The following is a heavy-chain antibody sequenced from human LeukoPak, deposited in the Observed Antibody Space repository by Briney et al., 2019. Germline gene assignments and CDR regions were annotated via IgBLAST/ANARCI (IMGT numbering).Heavy chain of an antibody. J-gene: IGHJ4*02. V-gene: IGHV3-21*01. D-gene: IGHD4-17*01. CDR2: IIGSGSYI. Sequence: GGSLRLSCAASGFTFTSYSMNWVRQAPGKGLEWVSSIIGSGSYIYYADSVKGRFTISRDNAKNSLYLQMSSLRAEDTAVYYCARDLYGDYAYDYWGQGALVTVSS. CDR1: GFTFTSYS. CDR3: ARDLYGDYAYDY.